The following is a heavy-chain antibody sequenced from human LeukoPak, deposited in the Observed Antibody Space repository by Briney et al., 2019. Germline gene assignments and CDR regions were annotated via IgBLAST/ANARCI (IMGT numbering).Heavy chain of an antibody. CDR3: ARVATITNECDY. D-gene: IGHD5-12*01. CDR2: IYYSGST. Sequence: KPSETLSLTCTVSGGSISSYYWSWIRQPPGKGLEWIGYIYYSGSTNYNPSLKSRVTISVDTSKNQFSLKLNSVTAADTAVYYCARVATITNECDYWGQGTLATVSS. V-gene: IGHV4-59*08. J-gene: IGHJ4*02. CDR1: GGSISSYY.